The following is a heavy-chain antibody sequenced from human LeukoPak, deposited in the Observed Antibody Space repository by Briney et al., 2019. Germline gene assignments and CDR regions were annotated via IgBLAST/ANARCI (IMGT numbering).Heavy chain of an antibody. D-gene: IGHD2-15*01. CDR3: ARDIDIVVVVAATPGSFDY. J-gene: IGHJ4*02. CDR2: ISAYNGNT. Sequence: VASVKVSCKASGYTFTSYGISWVRQAPGQGLEWMGWISAYNGNTNYAQKLQGRVTMTTDTSTSTAYMELRSLRSDDTAVYYCARDIDIVVVVAATPGSFDYWGQGTLVTVSS. V-gene: IGHV1-18*01. CDR1: GYTFTSYG.